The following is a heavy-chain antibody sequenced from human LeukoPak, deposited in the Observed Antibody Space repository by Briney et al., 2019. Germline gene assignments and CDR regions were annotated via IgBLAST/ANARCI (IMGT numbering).Heavy chain of an antibody. J-gene: IGHJ4*02. D-gene: IGHD1-26*01. CDR3: ARVASGTYYVVDY. CDR2: ISHDGRSK. Sequence: GGSLRLSCAASGFILSSNAVHWVRQAPGKGLEWVAVISHDGRSKYYADSVKGRFTISRDISRNTLYLQMDSLRAEDTALYHCARVASGTYYVVDYWGQGTLVTVSS. CDR1: GFILSSNA. V-gene: IGHV3-30*04.